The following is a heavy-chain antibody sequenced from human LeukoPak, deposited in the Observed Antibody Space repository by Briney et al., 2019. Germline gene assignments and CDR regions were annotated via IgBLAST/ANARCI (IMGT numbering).Heavy chain of an antibody. CDR2: IKQDGGAK. V-gene: IGHV3-7*03. D-gene: IGHD2-15*01. Sequence: PGGPLRLSCVASGFTFSSYWMSWVRQAPGKGLEWVASIKQDGGAKHYVDSVKGRFTISRDNAKNSLYLQMNSLRAEDTAVYYCARDGLSSIARYCSGGSCYSKSDYWGQGTLVTVSS. CDR1: GFTFSSYW. CDR3: ARDGLSSIARYCSGGSCYSKSDY. J-gene: IGHJ4*02.